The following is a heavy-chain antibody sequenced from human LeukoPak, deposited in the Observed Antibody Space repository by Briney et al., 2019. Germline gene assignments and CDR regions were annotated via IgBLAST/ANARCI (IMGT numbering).Heavy chain of an antibody. V-gene: IGHV3-20*04. CDR2: INWNGGST. D-gene: IGHD2-15*01. Sequence: GGSLRLSCAASGFTFDDYGMSWVRQAPGKGLEWVSGINWNGGSTGYADSVKGRFTISRDNAKNSLYLQMNSLRAEDTALYYCARRYCSGGSCPGAFDYWGQGTLVTVSS. CDR1: GFTFDDYG. J-gene: IGHJ4*02. CDR3: ARRYCSGGSCPGAFDY.